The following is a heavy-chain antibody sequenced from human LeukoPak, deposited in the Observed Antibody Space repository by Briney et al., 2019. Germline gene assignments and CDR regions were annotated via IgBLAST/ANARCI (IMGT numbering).Heavy chain of an antibody. D-gene: IGHD1-26*01. CDR3: ARAGAWELHFDY. CDR1: GFTISSSY. Sequence: PGRSLRLSCAASGFTISSSYMSLVRQAPGKGLEWVSLIYVGGGTNYADSVKGRFTISRDNSKNTLYLQMNSLGAEDTAVYYCARAGAWELHFDYWGQGALVTVSS. CDR2: IYVGGGT. V-gene: IGHV3-53*01. J-gene: IGHJ4*02.